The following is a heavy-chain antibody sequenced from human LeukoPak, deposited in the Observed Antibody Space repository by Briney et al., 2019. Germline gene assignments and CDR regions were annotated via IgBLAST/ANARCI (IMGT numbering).Heavy chain of an antibody. CDR2: ISYDGSNK. J-gene: IGHJ4*02. CDR3: ARSVGSSSWYFDY. CDR1: GFTFSSYA. D-gene: IGHD6-13*01. V-gene: IGHV3-30*04. Sequence: GGSLRLSCAASGFTFSSYAMHWVRQAPGKGLEWVAVISYDGSNKHYADSVKGRFTISRDNSKNTLYLQMNSLRAEDTAVYYCARSVGSSSWYFDYWGQGTLVTVSS.